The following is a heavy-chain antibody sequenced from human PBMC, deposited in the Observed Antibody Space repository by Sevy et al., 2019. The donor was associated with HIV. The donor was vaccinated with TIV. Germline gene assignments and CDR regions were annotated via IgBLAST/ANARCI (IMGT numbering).Heavy chain of an antibody. CDR1: GYSFTYSA. CDR3: AKDAGGGSSYFDY. CDR2: INAGNGNT. D-gene: IGHD2-15*01. Sequence: ASVKVSCKASGYSFTYSAMQWVRQAPGQGLEWMGWINAGNGNTKYSQKFKGRVTITRETSARTAYLELSSLRPEDTAVYYCAKDAGGGSSYFDYWGQGTLVTVSS. J-gene: IGHJ4*02. V-gene: IGHV1-3*01.